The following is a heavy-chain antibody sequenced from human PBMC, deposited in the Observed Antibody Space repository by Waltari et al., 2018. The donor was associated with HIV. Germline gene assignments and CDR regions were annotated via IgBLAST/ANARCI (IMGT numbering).Heavy chain of an antibody. CDR1: GFTFSDSD. CDR2: IDSTGIHI. Sequence: QVQLVESGGGLVKPGRPLILSCGASGFTFSDSDMTWIRQAPGRGLEWLANIDSTGIHISYSDSVKGRFTISRDNAKNSLYLQVTSLRVEDTAVYYCARGAGIIRGVAEENWFDSWGQGTLVTVSS. D-gene: IGHD3-3*02. J-gene: IGHJ5*01. CDR3: ARGAGIIRGVAEENWFDS. V-gene: IGHV3-11*01.